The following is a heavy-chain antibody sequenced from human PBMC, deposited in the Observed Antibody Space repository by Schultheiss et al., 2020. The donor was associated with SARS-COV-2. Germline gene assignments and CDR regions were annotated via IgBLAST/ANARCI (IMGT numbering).Heavy chain of an antibody. D-gene: IGHD3-10*01. J-gene: IGHJ3*02. CDR1: GYTFTGYY. CDR3: ARCPLGLGAFDI. CDR2: INPNSGGT. V-gene: IGHV1-2*02. Sequence: GESLKISCKASGYTFTGYYMHWVRQAPGQGLEWMGWINPNSGGTNYAQKFQGRVTMTRDTSISTAYMELSRLRSDDTAVYYCARCPLGLGAFDIWGQGTMVTVSS.